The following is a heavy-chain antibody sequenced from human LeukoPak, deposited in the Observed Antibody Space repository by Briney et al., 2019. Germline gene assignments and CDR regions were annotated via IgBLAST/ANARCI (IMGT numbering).Heavy chain of an antibody. CDR1: GFTFSSYA. J-gene: IGHJ4*02. CDR3: AIESTTVGEYYFDY. CDR2: ISYDGSNK. Sequence: AGGSLRLACAASGFTFSSYAMHWVRQAPGKGLEWVAVISYDGSNKYYADSVKGRFTISRDNAKNTLYLQMNSLRAEDLAVYYCAIESTTVGEYYFDYWGQGTLVAVSS. V-gene: IGHV3-30*04. D-gene: IGHD3-16*01.